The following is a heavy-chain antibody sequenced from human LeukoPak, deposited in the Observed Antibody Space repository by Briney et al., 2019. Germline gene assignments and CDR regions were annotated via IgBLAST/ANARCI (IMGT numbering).Heavy chain of an antibody. J-gene: IGHJ3*02. V-gene: IGHV3-23*01. CDR2: ISGSGGST. CDR1: GFTFSSYA. Sequence: GGSLRLSCAASGFTFSSYAMSWVRQAPGKGLEWVSAISGSGGSTYYADSVKGRFTISRDNSKNTLYLQMNSLRAEDTAVYYCTTDLSYFDAFDIWGQGTMVTVSS. D-gene: IGHD3-10*01. CDR3: TTDLSYFDAFDI.